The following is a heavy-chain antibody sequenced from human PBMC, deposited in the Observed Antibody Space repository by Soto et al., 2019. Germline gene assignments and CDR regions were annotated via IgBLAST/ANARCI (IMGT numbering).Heavy chain of an antibody. CDR3: AREGVSSSWYNYYGMDV. D-gene: IGHD6-13*01. J-gene: IGHJ6*02. CDR1: GGSISSYY. V-gene: IGHV4-59*01. CDR2: IYYSGST. Sequence: QVQLQESGPGLVKPSETLSLTCTVSGGSISSYYWSWIRQPPGKGLEWIGYIYYSGSTNYNPSLNSRVTISVDTSKNQFSLKLGSVTAADTAVYYCAREGVSSSWYNYYGMDVWGQGTTVTVSS.